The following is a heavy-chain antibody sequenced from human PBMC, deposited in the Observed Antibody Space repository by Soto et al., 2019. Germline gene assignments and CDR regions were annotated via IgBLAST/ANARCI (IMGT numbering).Heavy chain of an antibody. CDR3: ARVVEGATRQTDFDS. CDR2: VYYSGGA. Sequence: PSETLSLTCAVSGVSIHNSHSFWGWIRQPPGKGLEFIANVYYSGGAHYNPSFKSRVTISVDTATNQVSLRMSSVTAADTAVYFCARVVEGATRQTDFDSWGQGTLVTVSS. V-gene: IGHV4-39*01. D-gene: IGHD2-21*01. CDR1: GVSIHNSHSF. J-gene: IGHJ5*01.